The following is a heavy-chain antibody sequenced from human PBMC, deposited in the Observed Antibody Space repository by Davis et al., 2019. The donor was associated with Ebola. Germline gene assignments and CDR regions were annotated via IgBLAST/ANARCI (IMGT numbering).Heavy chain of an antibody. Sequence: SETLSLTCAVYGGSFSGYYWTWIRQSPGKGLEWIGEINHRGSTNHNPSLKSRVTISVDTSKNQFSLKMRSVTVADTAVYYCARGLGEYSKSFDYWGQGALVTVSA. CDR1: GGSFSGYY. D-gene: IGHD6-6*01. CDR2: INHRGST. J-gene: IGHJ4*02. CDR3: ARGLGEYSKSFDY. V-gene: IGHV4-34*01.